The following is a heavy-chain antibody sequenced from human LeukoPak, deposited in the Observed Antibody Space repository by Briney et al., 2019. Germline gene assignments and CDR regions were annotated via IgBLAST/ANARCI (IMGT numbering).Heavy chain of an antibody. J-gene: IGHJ4*02. CDR2: INPNSGGT. CDR1: GYTFIGYY. CDR3: ARVRGIHYYFDY. V-gene: IGHV1-2*06. Sequence: ASVKVSCKASGYTFIGYYIHWVRQAPGQGLEWMGRINPNSGGTNYAQKFQGRVTMTRDTSISTAYMELSRLRSDDTAVYYCARVRGIHYYFDYWGQGTLVTVYS.